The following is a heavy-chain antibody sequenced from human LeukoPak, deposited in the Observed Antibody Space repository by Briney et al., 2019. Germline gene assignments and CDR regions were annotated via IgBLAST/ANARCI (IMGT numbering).Heavy chain of an antibody. J-gene: IGHJ4*02. CDR2: ISSSSSYI. Sequence: GGSLRLSCAASGFTFSRYSMNWVRQAPGKGLEWVSSISSSSSYIYYADSVKGRFTISRENAKNSLYLQMNSLRAEDTAVYYCARDMGYYDSSGSFDYWGQGTLVTVA. CDR1: GFTFSRYS. CDR3: ARDMGYYDSSGSFDY. V-gene: IGHV3-21*01. D-gene: IGHD3-22*01.